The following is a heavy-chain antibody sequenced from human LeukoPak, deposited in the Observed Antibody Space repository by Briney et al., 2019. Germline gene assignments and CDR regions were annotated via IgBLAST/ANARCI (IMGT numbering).Heavy chain of an antibody. D-gene: IGHD6-13*01. Sequence: PGGSLRLSCAASGFSFSSYGMHWLRQAPGKGLEWVTIISFDGSNKYYADSVKGRFTISRDNSKNTLYLQMKSLRAEDTALYYCARGDKQLVFERGKGGFDPWGQGTLVTVSS. CDR3: ARGDKQLVFERGKGGFDP. V-gene: IGHV3-30*19. J-gene: IGHJ5*02. CDR2: ISFDGSNK. CDR1: GFSFSSYG.